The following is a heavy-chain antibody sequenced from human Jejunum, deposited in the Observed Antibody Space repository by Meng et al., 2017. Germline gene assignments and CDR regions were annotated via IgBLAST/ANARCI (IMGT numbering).Heavy chain of an antibody. CDR3: ARLGITETIGGFDP. CDR2: IYYTGST. D-gene: IGHD1-7*01. Sequence: QVPLPELGPGMVKPFKPLSLPCTVSGGSFRTGAYYWSWIRQHPGKGLEWIGYIYYTGSTFYNPSLKSRVSTSLETSKNQFSLKVTSVTAADTAFYYCARLGITETIGGFDPWGQGILVTVSS. CDR1: GGSFRTGAYY. V-gene: IGHV4-31*03. J-gene: IGHJ5*02.